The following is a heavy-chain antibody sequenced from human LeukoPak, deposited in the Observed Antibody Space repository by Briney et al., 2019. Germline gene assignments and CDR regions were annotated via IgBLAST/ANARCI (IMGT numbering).Heavy chain of an antibody. CDR1: GGSFSGYY. V-gene: IGHV4-34*01. Sequence: SETLSLTCAVYGGSFSGYYWSWIRQPPGKGLEWIGEINHSGSTNYNPSLKSRVTISVDTSKNQFSLKLSSVTAADTAVYYCARGRQWLRYFDYWGQGTLVTVSS. CDR2: INHSGST. CDR3: ARGRQWLRYFDY. J-gene: IGHJ4*02. D-gene: IGHD6-19*01.